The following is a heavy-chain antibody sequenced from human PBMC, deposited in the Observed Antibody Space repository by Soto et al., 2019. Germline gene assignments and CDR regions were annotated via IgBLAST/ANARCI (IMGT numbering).Heavy chain of an antibody. CDR3: SFFISWVYCTHYYRLYV. Sequence: PGGSLRLSCAASGFTFSSYGMHWVRQAPGKGLEWVAFISYDGSNEYYADSVKGRFTISRDNSKNTLYLQMNSLRAEDTAVYYCSFFISWVYCTHYYRLYVSGQRTTVPVSS. D-gene: IGHD1-26*01. J-gene: IGHJ6*02. CDR1: GFTFSSYG. V-gene: IGHV3-30*03. CDR2: ISYDGSNE.